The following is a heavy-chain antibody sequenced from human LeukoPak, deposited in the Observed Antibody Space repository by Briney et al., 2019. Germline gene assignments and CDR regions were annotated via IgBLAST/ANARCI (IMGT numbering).Heavy chain of an antibody. Sequence: ASVKVSCKASGYTFTSYYMHGVRQAPGQGLEWMGWIIAYNGNIHYAQKVQGRVTMTTDTSTSTAYMELRSLRSDDTAVYYCARVEVVAATRGTWYFDLWGRGTLVTVSS. D-gene: IGHD2-15*01. CDR2: IIAYNGNI. CDR3: ARVEVVAATRGTWYFDL. CDR1: GYTFTSYY. J-gene: IGHJ2*01. V-gene: IGHV1-18*04.